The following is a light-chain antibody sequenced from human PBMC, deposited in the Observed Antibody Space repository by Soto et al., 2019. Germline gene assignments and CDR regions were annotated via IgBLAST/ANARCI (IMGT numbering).Light chain of an antibody. J-gene: IGKJ3*01. CDR2: GAS. CDR1: QSVGSK. V-gene: IGKV3-15*01. Sequence: EIVMTQSPATLSVSPGERATLSCRASQSVGSKLAWYQQKPGQAPRLLIYGASTRATGIPARFSGSGSGTEFSPTVSSLQSEELAIYSFQWYKNWQPGFTLEPGTKVDI. CDR3: QWYKNWQPGFT.